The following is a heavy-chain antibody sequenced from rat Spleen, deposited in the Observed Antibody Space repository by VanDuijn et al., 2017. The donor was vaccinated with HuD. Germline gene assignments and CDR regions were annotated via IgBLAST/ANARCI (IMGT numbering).Heavy chain of an antibody. J-gene: IGHJ3*01. D-gene: IGHD1-12*02. CDR2: ISDRGST. Sequence: EVQLQESGPGLVKPSQSLSLTCSVTGYSITSNYWGWIRKFPGNKMEWIGHISDRGSTSYNPPIKSLISITRDKSKNQFYLQVFSVTSEDTSTYYCAMSDGVHYNLPFASWGQGTLVTVSS. V-gene: IGHV3-1*01. CDR1: GYSITSNY. CDR3: AMSDGVHYNLPFAS.